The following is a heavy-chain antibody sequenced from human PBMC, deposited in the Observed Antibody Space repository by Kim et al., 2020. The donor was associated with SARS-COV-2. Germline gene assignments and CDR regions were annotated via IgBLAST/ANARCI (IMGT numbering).Heavy chain of an antibody. Sequence: GGSLRLSCAASGFTFSSYAMSWVRQAPGKGLEWVSAISGSGGSTYYADSVKGRFTISRDNSKNTLYLQMNSLRAEDTAVYYCANTPAPGLYYYDSSGYYHTGGMDVWGQGTTVTVSS. CDR1: GFTFSSYA. D-gene: IGHD3-22*01. CDR3: ANTPAPGLYYYDSSGYYHTGGMDV. CDR2: ISGSGGST. J-gene: IGHJ6*02. V-gene: IGHV3-23*01.